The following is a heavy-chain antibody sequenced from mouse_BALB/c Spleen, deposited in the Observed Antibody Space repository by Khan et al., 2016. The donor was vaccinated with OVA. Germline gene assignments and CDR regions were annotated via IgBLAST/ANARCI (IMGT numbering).Heavy chain of an antibody. V-gene: IGHV3-2*02. Sequence: EVQLQESGPGLVKPSQSLSLTCTVTGYSITSNYAWNWIRQLPGNKLEWMGYISCSGSTSYNPSLKRRISITRDTSKNQFFLQLNSVTTEDAATYYCARGNYYGYAMDYWGQGTSVTVSS. J-gene: IGHJ4*01. CDR1: GYSITSNYA. CDR2: ISCSGST. CDR3: ARGNYYGYAMDY. D-gene: IGHD1-1*01.